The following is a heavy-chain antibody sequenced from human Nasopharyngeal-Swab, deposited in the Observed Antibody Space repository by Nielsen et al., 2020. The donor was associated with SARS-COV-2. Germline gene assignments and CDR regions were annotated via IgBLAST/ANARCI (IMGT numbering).Heavy chain of an antibody. D-gene: IGHD2-15*01. Sequence: LKISCAASGFSFSSYAMSWVRQARGKGLEWVSAISDSGGSTYYADSVKGRFTISIDNYKYTLYLPMNSLRAEGTAVYYCAKDGACSGGSCYSVPYYFDYWGQGTLVTVSS. CDR3: AKDGACSGGSCYSVPYYFDY. CDR1: GFSFSSYA. V-gene: IGHV3-23*01. J-gene: IGHJ4*02. CDR2: ISDSGGST.